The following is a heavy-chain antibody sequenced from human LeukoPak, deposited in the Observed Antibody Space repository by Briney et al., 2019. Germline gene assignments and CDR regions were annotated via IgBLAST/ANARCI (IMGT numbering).Heavy chain of an antibody. J-gene: IGHJ4*02. V-gene: IGHV1-2*02. Sequence: GASVKVSCKSSGYTFTGYYMHWVRQAPGQRLEWMGWINPNNGDTKFAQNFQGRGTLTRDMSITTADMEINRLRSDDTAVYYCARDQIAAPDHFDYWGQGTVVIVST. CDR1: GYTFTGYY. CDR2: INPNNGDT. CDR3: ARDQIAAPDHFDY. D-gene: IGHD6-6*01.